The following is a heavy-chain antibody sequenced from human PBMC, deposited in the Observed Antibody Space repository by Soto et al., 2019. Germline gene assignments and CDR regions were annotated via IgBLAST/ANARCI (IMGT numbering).Heavy chain of an antibody. Sequence: SETLSLTCTVSGGSISSYYWSWIRQPPGKGLEWIGYIYYSGSTNYNPSLKSRVTISVDTSKNQFSLKLSSVTAAGTAVYYWARQWCDYGCDYWGQGTLVTVSS. CDR1: GGSISSYY. CDR2: IYYSGST. D-gene: IGHD4-17*01. CDR3: ARQWCDYGCDY. J-gene: IGHJ4*02. V-gene: IGHV4-59*08.